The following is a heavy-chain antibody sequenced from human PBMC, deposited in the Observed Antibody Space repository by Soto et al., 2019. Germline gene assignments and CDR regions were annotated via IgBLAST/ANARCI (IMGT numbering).Heavy chain of an antibody. V-gene: IGHV1-58*01. CDR1: GFTFISSA. CDR3: ARDFYGSGSYDPW. CDR2: IVVGSGNT. Sequence: GASVKVSCKASGFTFISSAVQWVRQARGQRLEWIGWIVVGSGNTNYAQKFQERVTITRDMSTSTAYMELSSLRSEDTAVYYCARDFYGSGSYDPWWGQGTLVTVSS. J-gene: IGHJ4*02. D-gene: IGHD3-10*01.